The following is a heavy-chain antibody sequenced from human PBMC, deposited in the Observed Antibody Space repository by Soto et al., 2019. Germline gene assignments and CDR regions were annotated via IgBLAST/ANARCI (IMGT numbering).Heavy chain of an antibody. Sequence: ASVKVSCKASGYTFTSYGIIWVRQAPGQGLEWMGWISAYNGHTKYAQNLQGRLTLTTDTSTNTAYMELRSLRSDDTAVYYCARGALDFDYWGQGTLVTVSS. V-gene: IGHV1-18*04. CDR1: GYTFTSYG. D-gene: IGHD3-16*01. CDR2: ISAYNGHT. CDR3: ARGALDFDY. J-gene: IGHJ4*02.